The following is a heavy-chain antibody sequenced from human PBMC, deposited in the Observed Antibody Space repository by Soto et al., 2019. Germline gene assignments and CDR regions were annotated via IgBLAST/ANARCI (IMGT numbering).Heavy chain of an antibody. CDR3: AIGFGRFNY. Sequence: PGGSLRLSCGVSGFTFNEFEMNWVRQAPGKGLEWLAYIDGSGTTKKYADSVRGRFTISRDNPNNSLFLQLSSLSAADTAIYYCAIGFGRFNYWGQGTLVSVSS. J-gene: IGHJ4*02. CDR1: GFTFNEFE. V-gene: IGHV3-48*03. D-gene: IGHD3-10*01. CDR2: IDGSGTTK.